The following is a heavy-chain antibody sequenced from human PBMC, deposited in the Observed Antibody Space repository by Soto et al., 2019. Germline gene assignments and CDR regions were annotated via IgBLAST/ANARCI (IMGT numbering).Heavy chain of an antibody. CDR2: IYYSGST. Sequence: SETLSLTCTVSGGSISSSSYYWGWIRQPPGKGLEWIGSIYYSGSTYYNPSLKSRVTISVDTSKNQFSLKLSSVTAADTAVYYCASGLWFGRGFDGMDVWGQGTTVTVSS. D-gene: IGHD3-10*01. CDR3: ASGLWFGRGFDGMDV. CDR1: GGSISSSSYY. J-gene: IGHJ6*02. V-gene: IGHV4-39*01.